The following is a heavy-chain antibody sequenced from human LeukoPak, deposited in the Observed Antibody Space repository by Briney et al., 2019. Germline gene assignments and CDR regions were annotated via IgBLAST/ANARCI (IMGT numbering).Heavy chain of an antibody. CDR3: AREGYYYGSGSPYCFDR. CDR1: RFKFKSYC. CDR2: ISTSSSTI. V-gene: IGHV3-48*01. D-gene: IGHD3-10*01. Sequence: GSLRLSCAASRFKFKSYCINLVRQAPGKGLEVVSYISTSSSTIYYADSVKGRFTISRDNAKNSLYLQMNSLRAEDTAVYYCAREGYYYGSGSPYCFDRWGQGTLVTVSS. J-gene: IGHJ4*02.